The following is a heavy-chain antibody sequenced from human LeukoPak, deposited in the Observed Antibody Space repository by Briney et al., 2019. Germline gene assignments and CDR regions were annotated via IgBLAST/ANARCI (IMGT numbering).Heavy chain of an antibody. Sequence: SETLSLTCTVSGGSISSYYWSWIRQPAGKGLEWIGRIYTSGSTNYNPSLKSRVTMSVDTSKNQFSLKLSSVTAADTAVYYCARGLLRYFDLAHMDVWGKGTTVTVSS. J-gene: IGHJ6*03. D-gene: IGHD3-9*01. CDR3: ARGLLRYFDLAHMDV. V-gene: IGHV4-4*07. CDR2: IYTSGST. CDR1: GGSISSYY.